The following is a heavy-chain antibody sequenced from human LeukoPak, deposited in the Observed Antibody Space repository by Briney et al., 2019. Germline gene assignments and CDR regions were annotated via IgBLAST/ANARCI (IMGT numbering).Heavy chain of an antibody. V-gene: IGHV4-39*07. Sequence: SSETLSLTCTVSGGSISSSSYYWGWIRQPPGKGLEWIGSIYYSGSTYYNPSLKSRVTISVDTSKNQFSLKLSSVTAADTAVYYCARGLTLSSYYFDYWGQGTLVTVSS. CDR1: GGSISSSSYY. D-gene: IGHD6-6*01. CDR2: IYYSGST. CDR3: ARGLTLSSYYFDY. J-gene: IGHJ4*02.